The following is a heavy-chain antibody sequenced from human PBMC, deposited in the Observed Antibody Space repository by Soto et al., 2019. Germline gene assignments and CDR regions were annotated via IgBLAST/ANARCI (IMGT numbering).Heavy chain of an antibody. Sequence: LRLSCAASGFTFSSYAMSWVRQAPGKGLEWVSAISGSGGSTYYADSVKGRFTISRDNSKNTLYLQMNSLRAEDMAVYYCAKATSIRFLEWLFFGPGMDVWGQGTTVTVSS. CDR1: GFTFSSYA. V-gene: IGHV3-23*01. CDR3: AKATSIRFLEWLFFGPGMDV. D-gene: IGHD3-3*01. J-gene: IGHJ6*02. CDR2: ISGSGGST.